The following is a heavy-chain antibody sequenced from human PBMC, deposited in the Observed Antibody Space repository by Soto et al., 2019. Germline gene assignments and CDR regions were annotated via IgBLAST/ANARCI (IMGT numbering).Heavy chain of an antibody. Sequence: QVQLVQSGAAVKKPGASVKVSCKASGYTFTSYGISWVRQAPGQGLEWMGWISAYNGNTNYAQKLQGRVTMTTDTTTSTAYMGLRSLRSDDTAVYYCARDLDFTFKTPRYGSSTSCEGGRHYGMDVWGQGTTVTVSS. D-gene: IGHD2-2*01. CDR2: ISAYNGNT. J-gene: IGHJ6*02. V-gene: IGHV1-18*01. CDR1: GYTFTSYG. CDR3: ARDLDFTFKTPRYGSSTSCEGGRHYGMDV.